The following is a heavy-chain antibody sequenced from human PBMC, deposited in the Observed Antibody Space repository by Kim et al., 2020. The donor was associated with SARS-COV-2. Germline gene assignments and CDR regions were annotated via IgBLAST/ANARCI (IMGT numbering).Heavy chain of an antibody. CDR3: AKDGPSEILDYLFHAHQEFYGMDV. V-gene: IGHV3-9*01. CDR2: ISWNSGSI. D-gene: IGHD3-3*01. J-gene: IGHJ6*02. CDR1: GFNFDDYA. Sequence: GGSLRLSCAASGFNFDDYAMHWVRQVPGKGLEWVSGISWNSGSIGYADSVKGRFTISRDNAKNSLYLQMNSLTTEDTALYYCAKDGPSEILDYLFHAHQEFYGMDVWGQGTTVTVSS.